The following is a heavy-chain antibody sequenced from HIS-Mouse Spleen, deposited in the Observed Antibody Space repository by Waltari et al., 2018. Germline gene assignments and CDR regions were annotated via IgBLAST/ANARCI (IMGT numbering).Heavy chain of an antibody. V-gene: IGHV3-15*01. D-gene: IGHD3-10*01. CDR3: TTAGIN. Sequence: EVQLVESGGGLVKPGGSLRLYCPASGFTLINACRSWGRQAPGKGLEWVGRIKSKTDGGTTDYAAPVKGRFTISRDDSKNTLYLQMNSLKTEDTAVYYCTTAGINWGQGTLVTVSS. CDR1: GFTLINAC. J-gene: IGHJ4*02. CDR2: IKSKTDGGTT.